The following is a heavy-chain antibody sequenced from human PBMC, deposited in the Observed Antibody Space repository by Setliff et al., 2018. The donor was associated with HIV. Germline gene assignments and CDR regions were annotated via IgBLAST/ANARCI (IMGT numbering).Heavy chain of an antibody. J-gene: IGHJ5*01. CDR3: EKERNPYYYDSSGYSWFDS. Sequence: PGGSLRLSCAASGFTFRSYAMNWVRQAPGKGLEWVSVITGSGESTYYADSVKGRFTISRDNSKNTLYLQMNSLRAEDTAVYYCEKERNPYYYDSSGYSWFDSWGQGTLVTVSS. D-gene: IGHD3-22*01. CDR1: GFTFRSYA. CDR2: ITGSGEST. V-gene: IGHV3-23*01.